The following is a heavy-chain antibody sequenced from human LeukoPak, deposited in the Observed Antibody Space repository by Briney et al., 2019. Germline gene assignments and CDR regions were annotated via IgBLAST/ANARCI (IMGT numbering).Heavy chain of an antibody. CDR1: GYTFTSYG. Sequence: ASVKVSCKASGYTFTSYGISWVRQAPGQGLEWMGWISAYNGNTNYAQKLQGRVTMTTDTSTSTAYMELRSLRSDDTAVYYCARTSGAGLYDGSGYHYYYYMDVWGKGTTVTVSS. V-gene: IGHV1-18*01. CDR3: ARTSGAGLYDGSGYHYYYYMDV. CDR2: ISAYNGNT. J-gene: IGHJ6*03. D-gene: IGHD3-22*01.